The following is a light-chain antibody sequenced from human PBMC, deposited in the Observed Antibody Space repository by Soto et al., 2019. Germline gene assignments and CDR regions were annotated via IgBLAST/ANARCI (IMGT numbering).Light chain of an antibody. V-gene: IGLV1-40*01. Sequence: QSVLTQPPSVSGAPGQRVTISCIGSSSNIGAGYDVHWYQQFPGTAPKLLIHGNINRPSGVPDRFSGSKSGTSASLVITGLQAEDETDYYCQSYDSSLSAWVFGGGTKLTVL. CDR1: SSNIGAGYD. J-gene: IGLJ3*02. CDR2: GNI. CDR3: QSYDSSLSAWV.